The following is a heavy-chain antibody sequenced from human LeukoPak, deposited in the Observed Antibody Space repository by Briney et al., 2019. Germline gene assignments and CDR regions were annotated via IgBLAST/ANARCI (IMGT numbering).Heavy chain of an antibody. V-gene: IGHV3-48*01. CDR1: GFTFSSYS. D-gene: IGHD3-22*01. J-gene: IGHJ4*02. CDR3: ARALYDSSGYYSHFDY. CDR2: ISSTSNTI. Sequence: GGSLRLSCAASGFTFSSYSMNWVRQAPGKGLEWLSYISSTSNTIYYADSVKGRFTISRDNAKNSLYLQMNSLRAEDTAVFYCARALYDSSGYYSHFDYWGQGTLVTVSS.